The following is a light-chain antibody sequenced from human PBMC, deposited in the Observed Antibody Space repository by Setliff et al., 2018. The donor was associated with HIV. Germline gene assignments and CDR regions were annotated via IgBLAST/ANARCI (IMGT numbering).Light chain of an antibody. Sequence: QSVLTQPPSVSGAPGQRVTISCTGSSSNIGAGYDVHWYQQLPGTAPKLLIYGTKFRPSGVPDRFSGSKSGTSAFLAITGLQADDEADYYCQSYDRSLSGYVFGTGTKVTVL. V-gene: IGLV1-40*01. CDR3: QSYDRSLSGYV. J-gene: IGLJ1*01. CDR1: SSNIGAGYD. CDR2: GTK.